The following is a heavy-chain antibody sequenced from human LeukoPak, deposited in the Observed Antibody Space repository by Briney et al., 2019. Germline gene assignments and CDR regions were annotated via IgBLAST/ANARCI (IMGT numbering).Heavy chain of an antibody. D-gene: IGHD1-7*01. Sequence: SETLSLTCTVSGGSVSSYYWSWIRQPPGKGLEWIGYIYYSGSTDYNPSLKSRVTISVDTSKNQFSLKLSSVTAADTAVYHCARDSWNYGSSMDVRGQGITVTVSS. CDR1: GGSVSSYY. CDR2: IYYSGST. CDR3: ARDSWNYGSSMDV. V-gene: IGHV4-59*02. J-gene: IGHJ6*02.